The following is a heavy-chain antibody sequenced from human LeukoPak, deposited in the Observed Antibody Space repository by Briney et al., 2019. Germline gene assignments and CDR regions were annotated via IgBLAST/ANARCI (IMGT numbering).Heavy chain of an antibody. Sequence: SETLSLTCTVSGGSISSSSYYWGWIRQPPGKGLEWIGSIYYSGSTYYNPSLKSRVTISVDTSKNQFSLNLSSVTAADTAVFYCARGHDYFDYWGQGTLVTVSS. CDR2: IYYSGST. J-gene: IGHJ4*02. CDR3: ARGHDYFDY. V-gene: IGHV4-39*07. CDR1: GGSISSSSYY.